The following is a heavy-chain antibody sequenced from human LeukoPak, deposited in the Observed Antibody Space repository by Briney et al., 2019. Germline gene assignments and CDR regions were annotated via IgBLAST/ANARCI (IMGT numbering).Heavy chain of an antibody. Sequence: SETLSLTCAVYGGSFSGYYWSWIRQPPGKGLEWIGEINHSGSTNYNPSLKSRVTVSVDTSKNQFSLKLSSETAADTAVYYCARGYCSSTSCYTYGMDVWGQGTTVTVSS. J-gene: IGHJ6*02. CDR3: ARGYCSSTSCYTYGMDV. CDR1: GGSFSGYY. CDR2: INHSGST. D-gene: IGHD2-2*02. V-gene: IGHV4-34*01.